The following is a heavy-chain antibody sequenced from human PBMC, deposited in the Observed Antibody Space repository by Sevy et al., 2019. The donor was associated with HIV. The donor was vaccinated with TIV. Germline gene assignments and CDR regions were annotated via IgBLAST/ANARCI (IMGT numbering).Heavy chain of an antibody. Sequence: GTVKVSCKASGYTFTSYGISWVRQAPRQGLEWKGWISAYNRNTNYSQKLQGRVTMSTDRSTSTAYMELRCLRSDDTAVYYCARDTRTTDIVVVPAAMPIYYYYYGMDVWGQGTTVSVSS. CDR3: ARDTRTTDIVVVPAAMPIYYYYYGMDV. J-gene: IGHJ6*02. V-gene: IGHV1-18*01. D-gene: IGHD2-2*01. CDR2: ISAYNRNT. CDR1: GYTFTSYG.